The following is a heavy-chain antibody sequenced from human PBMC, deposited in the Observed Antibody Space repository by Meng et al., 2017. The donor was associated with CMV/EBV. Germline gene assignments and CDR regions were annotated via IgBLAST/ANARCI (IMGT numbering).Heavy chain of an antibody. CDR3: ARGGRGKAAAGKRMDV. CDR1: GFTFDDYA. V-gene: IGHV3-9*01. CDR2: ISWNSGSI. Sequence: SLKISCAASGFTFDDYAMHWVRQAPGKGLEWVSGISWNSGSIGYADSVKGRFTISRDNAKNSLYLQMNSLRAEDTAVYHCARGGRGKAAAGKRMDVWGQGTTVTVSS. D-gene: IGHD6-13*01. J-gene: IGHJ6*02.